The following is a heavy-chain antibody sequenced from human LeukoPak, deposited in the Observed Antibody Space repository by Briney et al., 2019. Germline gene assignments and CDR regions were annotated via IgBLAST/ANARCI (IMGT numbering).Heavy chain of an antibody. CDR1: GGSFSGYS. D-gene: IGHD3-9*01. V-gene: IGHV4-34*01. J-gene: IGHJ4*02. CDR2: MSHSGYP. CDR3: ARGQYYDILFDY. Sequence: SETLSLTCAVYGGSFSGYSWTWIRQPPGKGLEWIGEMSHSGYPNYNPSLKSRVAISVDTSKNQFSLKLSSMTAADTAVYYCARGQYYDILFDYWGQGTLVTVSS.